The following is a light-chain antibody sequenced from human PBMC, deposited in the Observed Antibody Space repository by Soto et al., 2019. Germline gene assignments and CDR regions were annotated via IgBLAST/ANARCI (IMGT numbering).Light chain of an antibody. J-gene: IGLJ3*02. CDR1: SSDVGGYNY. V-gene: IGLV2-14*01. CDR3: SSYTSSSTPFWV. Sequence: QSALTQPASVSGSPGQSITISCTGTSSDVGGYNYVSWYQQHPGKAPKLMIYEVSNRPSGVSNRFSGSKSGNTASLTISGLQAEDEADYSCSSYTSSSTPFWVFGGGTNLTVL. CDR2: EVS.